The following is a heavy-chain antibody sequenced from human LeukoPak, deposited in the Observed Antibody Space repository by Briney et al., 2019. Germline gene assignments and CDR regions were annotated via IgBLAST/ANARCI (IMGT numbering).Heavy chain of an antibody. CDR1: GGSFSGYY. D-gene: IGHD4-17*01. Sequence: SETLSLTCAVYGGSFSGYYWSWIRQPPGKGLEWIGEINHSGSTNYNPSLKSRVTISVDTSKNQFSLKLSSVTAADTAVYYCASYTVTTPYYFDYWGQGTLVTVSS. V-gene: IGHV4-34*01. CDR2: INHSGST. J-gene: IGHJ4*02. CDR3: ASYTVTTPYYFDY.